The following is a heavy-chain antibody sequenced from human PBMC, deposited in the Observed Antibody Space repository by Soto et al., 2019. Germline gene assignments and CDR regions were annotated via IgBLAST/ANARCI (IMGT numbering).Heavy chain of an antibody. CDR3: ARGKAIDAEIYNWVDP. V-gene: IGHV1-2*02. D-gene: IGHD2-2*01. CDR1: GHTFTGYD. J-gene: IGHJ5*02. Sequence: QVQPVQSGAEVKKPGASVKISCKASGHTFTGYDIHWVRQSPGQGLEWMGWINHNSGGTDYGQKFQGRVTMTRDTSISTVYMELTRLRSADTAVYYCARGKAIDAEIYNWVDPWGQGTLVTVSS. CDR2: INHNSGGT.